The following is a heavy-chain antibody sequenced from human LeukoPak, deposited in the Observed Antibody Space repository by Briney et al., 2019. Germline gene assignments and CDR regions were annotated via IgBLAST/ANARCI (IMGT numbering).Heavy chain of an antibody. J-gene: IGHJ5*02. Sequence: GGSLRLSCAASGFTFSSYAMSWVRQAPGKGLEWVSAISGSGGSTYYADSAKGRFTISRDNSKNTLYLQMNSLRAEDTAVYYCAKAGVPAAIAAWFDPWGQGTLVTVSS. V-gene: IGHV3-23*01. D-gene: IGHD2-2*02. CDR1: GFTFSSYA. CDR3: AKAGVPAAIAAWFDP. CDR2: ISGSGGST.